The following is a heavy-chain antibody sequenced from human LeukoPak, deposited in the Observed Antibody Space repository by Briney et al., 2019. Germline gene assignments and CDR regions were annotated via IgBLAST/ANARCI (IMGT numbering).Heavy chain of an antibody. CDR3: ATLHFYAMGV. CDR2: ISGSGANR. V-gene: IGHV3-11*01. CDR1: GFTFRNYW. Sequence: GGSLRLSCAASGFTFRNYWMSWVRQAPGKGLEWISFISGSGANRFYADSMKGRFTISKDNTKNSLYLQMNSLRAEDTATYYCATLHFYAMGVWGQGTTVTVSS. J-gene: IGHJ6*02.